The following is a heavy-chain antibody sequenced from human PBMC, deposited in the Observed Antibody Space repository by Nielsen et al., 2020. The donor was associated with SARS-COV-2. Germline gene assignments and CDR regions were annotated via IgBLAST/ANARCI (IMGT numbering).Heavy chain of an antibody. J-gene: IGHJ6*02. CDR2: IGTSGDT. CDR3: ARPGKAYNYYYYGMDV. CDR1: GFTFSSYD. Sequence: GESLKISCAASGFTFSSYDMHWVRQATGKGLEWVSAIGTSGDTYYPGSVKGRFTISRENAKNSLYLQMNSLRAEDTAVYYCARPGKAYNYYYYGMDVWGQGTTVTVSS. V-gene: IGHV3-13*04. D-gene: IGHD1-14*01.